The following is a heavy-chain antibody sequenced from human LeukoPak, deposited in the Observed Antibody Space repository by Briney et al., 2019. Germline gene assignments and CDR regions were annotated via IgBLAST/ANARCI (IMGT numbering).Heavy chain of an antibody. J-gene: IGHJ4*02. CDR2: ISSSGVST. Sequence: GGSLRLSCAASGFTFSDYYMSWIRQAPGKGLEWVSYISSSGVSTHYADSVKGRFTISRDNAKNSLYLQMSSLRAEDTAVYYCAKDYSLEWLVGWGQGTLVTVSS. CDR1: GFTFSDYY. CDR3: AKDYSLEWLVG. D-gene: IGHD3-3*01. V-gene: IGHV3-11*01.